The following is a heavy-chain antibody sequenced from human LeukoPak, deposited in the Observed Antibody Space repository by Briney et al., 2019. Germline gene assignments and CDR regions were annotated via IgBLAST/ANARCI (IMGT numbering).Heavy chain of an antibody. CDR3: ARDLAAAGPYYFDY. CDR2: IYYSGST. CDR1: GGSISSYY. V-gene: IGHV4-59*01. Sequence: PSETLSLTCTVSGGSISSYYWSWIRQPPGKGLEWIGYIYYSGSTNYNPSLKSRVTISVDTSKNQFSLKLSSVTAADTAVYYCARDLAAAGPYYFDYWSQGTLVTVSS. D-gene: IGHD6-13*01. J-gene: IGHJ4*02.